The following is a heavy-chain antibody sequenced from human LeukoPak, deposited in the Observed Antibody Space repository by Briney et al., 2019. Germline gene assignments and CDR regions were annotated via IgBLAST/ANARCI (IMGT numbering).Heavy chain of an antibody. CDR3: ARELSGTTSYYFDY. D-gene: IGHD1-7*01. V-gene: IGHV3-48*03. CDR1: GFTFSSYE. Sequence: GGSLRLSCAASGFTFSSYEMNWVRQAPGKGLEWVSYISTSGNTRYYADSAKGRFTISRDNAKNSLYLQMNSPRVEDTAVYYCARELSGTTSYYFDYWGQGTLVTVSS. CDR2: ISTSGNTR. J-gene: IGHJ4*02.